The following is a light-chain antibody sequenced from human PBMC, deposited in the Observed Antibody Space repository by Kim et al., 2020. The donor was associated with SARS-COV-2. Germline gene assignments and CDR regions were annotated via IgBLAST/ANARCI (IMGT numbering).Light chain of an antibody. CDR2: VAS. J-gene: IGKJ1*01. Sequence: SRGEGATHAFRACQSGSIYLASYQQKPGQAPTLLICVASTRATGIPARFSGSGTGTEFTLTISSLQSEDFAVYYCQQYNNWRPWTFGQGTKVNIK. V-gene: IGKV3-15*01. CDR1: QSGSIY. CDR3: QQYNNWRPWT.